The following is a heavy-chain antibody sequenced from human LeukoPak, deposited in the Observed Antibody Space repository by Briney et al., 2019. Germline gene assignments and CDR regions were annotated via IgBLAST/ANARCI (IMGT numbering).Heavy chain of an antibody. D-gene: IGHD2-15*01. CDR1: GGSISSSSYY. Sequence: PSETLSLTCTVSGGSISSSSYYWGWIRQPPGKGLEWIGSIYYSGSTYYNPSLKSRVTISVDTSKNQFSLKLSSVTAADTAVYYCATRYCSGGSCWDDYWGQGTLVTVSS. J-gene: IGHJ4*02. V-gene: IGHV4-39*07. CDR2: IYYSGST. CDR3: ATRYCSGGSCWDDY.